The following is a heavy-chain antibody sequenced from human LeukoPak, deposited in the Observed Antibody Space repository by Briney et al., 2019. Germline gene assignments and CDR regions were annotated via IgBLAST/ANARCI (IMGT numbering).Heavy chain of an antibody. CDR1: VGSIRSYY. V-gene: IGHV4-59*01. Sequence: SETLSLTCTVSVGSIRSYYWSWIRQPQGKGLEWIGYIYYSGSTKHNTSLTSRVTMSVDTPQNQFSLQPSSVLAADTGVYYCARSWRDGYNYYFDYWGQGTLVTVSS. CDR2: IYYSGST. J-gene: IGHJ4*02. CDR3: ARSWRDGYNYYFDY. D-gene: IGHD5-24*01.